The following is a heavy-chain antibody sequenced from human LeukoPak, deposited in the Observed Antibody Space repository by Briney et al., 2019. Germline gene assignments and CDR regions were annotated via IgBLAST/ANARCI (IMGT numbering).Heavy chain of an antibody. J-gene: IGHJ6*02. Sequence: ASVKVSCKASGYTFTSYDINWVRLATGQGLEWMGWMNPNSGNTGYAQNFQGRVTMTRNTSITTAYMELSSLRSEDTAVYYCARGLALGSYYDFWSGYYGYGMDVWGQGTTVTVSS. CDR1: GYTFTSYD. V-gene: IGHV1-8*01. CDR3: ARGLALGSYYDFWSGYYGYGMDV. CDR2: MNPNSGNT. D-gene: IGHD3-3*01.